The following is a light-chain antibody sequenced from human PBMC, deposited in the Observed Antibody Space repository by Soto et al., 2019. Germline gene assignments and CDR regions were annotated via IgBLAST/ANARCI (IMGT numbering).Light chain of an antibody. Sequence: DIVLTQSPATLSLSPGERATLSCRASQSVTNYLVWYQQKPGQAPRLLIHGASNSATGIPARFSGSGSGTDFTRTISSLEPEDFAVYYCQKRYNWPRTFVQATQVEIK. CDR2: GAS. CDR1: QSVTNY. J-gene: IGKJ1*01. CDR3: QKRYNWPRT. V-gene: IGKV3-11*01.